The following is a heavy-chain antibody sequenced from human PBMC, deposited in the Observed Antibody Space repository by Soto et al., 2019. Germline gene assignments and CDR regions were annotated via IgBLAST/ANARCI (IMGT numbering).Heavy chain of an antibody. Sequence: ASVKVSCKASGGTFSSYAISWVRQAPGQGLEWMGWISAYNGNTNYAQKLQGRVTMTTDTSTSTAYMELRSLRSDDTAVYYCAREAYCSGGSCYSVHFQHWGQGTLVTVS. D-gene: IGHD2-15*01. J-gene: IGHJ1*01. CDR2: ISAYNGNT. CDR1: GGTFSSYA. CDR3: AREAYCSGGSCYSVHFQH. V-gene: IGHV1-18*01.